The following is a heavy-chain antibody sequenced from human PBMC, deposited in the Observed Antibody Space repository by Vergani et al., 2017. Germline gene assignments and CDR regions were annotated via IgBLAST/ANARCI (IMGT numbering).Heavy chain of an antibody. CDR1: GGSISSYY. CDR2: IYYSGST. V-gene: IGHV4-59*01. Sequence: QVQLQESGPGLVKPSETLSLTCTVSGGSISSYYWSWIRQPPGKGLEWFGYIYYSGSTNYNPSLKSRVTISVDTSTNQFSLKLSSVTAADTAVYYCARVGGDYTLYYYYYYRDVWGKGTTVTVSS. CDR3: ARVGGDYTLYYYYYYRDV. D-gene: IGHD4-17*01. J-gene: IGHJ6*03.